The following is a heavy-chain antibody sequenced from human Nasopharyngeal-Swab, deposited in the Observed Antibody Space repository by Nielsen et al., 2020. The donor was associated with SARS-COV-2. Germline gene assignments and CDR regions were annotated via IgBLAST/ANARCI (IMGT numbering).Heavy chain of an antibody. Sequence: ASVKVSCKASGYTFTGYYMHWVRQAPGQGLEWMGWINPNSGGTNYAQKFQGWVTMTRDTSISTAYMELSRLRSDYTAVYYCARSFGGNAFDIWGQGTMVTVSS. CDR2: INPNSGGT. J-gene: IGHJ3*02. V-gene: IGHV1-2*04. CDR1: GYTFTGYY. CDR3: ARSFGGNAFDI. D-gene: IGHD3-10*01.